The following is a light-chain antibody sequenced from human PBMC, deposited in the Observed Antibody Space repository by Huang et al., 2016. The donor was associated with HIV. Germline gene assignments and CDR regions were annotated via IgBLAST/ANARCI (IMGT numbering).Light chain of an antibody. CDR3: MQALQTIT. CDR2: LGS. V-gene: IGKV2-28*01. CDR1: QSLLHSNGYNY. J-gene: IGKJ1*01. Sequence: DIVMTQSPLSLPVTPGGPASISCRCSQSLLHSNGYNYLDWYLQKPGQSPQLLVYLGSNRASGVPDRFSGSGSGTDFTLKINRVEAEDVGVYYCMQALQTITFGQGTKVEIK.